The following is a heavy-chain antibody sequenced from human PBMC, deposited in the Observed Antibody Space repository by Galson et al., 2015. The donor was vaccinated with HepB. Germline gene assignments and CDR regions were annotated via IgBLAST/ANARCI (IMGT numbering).Heavy chain of an antibody. CDR3: AREFYGGNNDAFDI. J-gene: IGHJ3*02. D-gene: IGHD4-23*01. V-gene: IGHV3-33*08. CDR2: IWYDGSNK. CDR1: GFTFSNYG. Sequence: SLRLSCAASGFTFSNYGMHWVRQGPGKGLEWVAVIWYDGSNKYYADSVKGRFTISRDNSKNTLYLQMNSLRAEDTAVYYCAREFYGGNNDAFDIWGQGTMVTVSS.